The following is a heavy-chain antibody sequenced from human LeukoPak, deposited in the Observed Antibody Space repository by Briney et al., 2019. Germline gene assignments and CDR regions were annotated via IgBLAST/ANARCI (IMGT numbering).Heavy chain of an antibody. V-gene: IGHV1-2*02. Sequence: ASVKVSCKASGYTLTRYYMHWVGQAPGQRVGWMGWIHPNSGGTNYAQKFQGRVTMTRDTSISTAYMELSRLRSDDTAVYYCARPPMLICSGGYCCFDYWGQGTLVTVSS. D-gene: IGHD2-15*01. CDR1: GYTLTRYY. CDR2: IHPNSGGT. CDR3: ARPPMLICSGGYCCFDY. J-gene: IGHJ4*02.